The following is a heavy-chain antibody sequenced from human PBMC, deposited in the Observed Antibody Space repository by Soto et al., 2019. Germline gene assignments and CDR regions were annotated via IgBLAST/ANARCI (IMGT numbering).Heavy chain of an antibody. V-gene: IGHV3-23*01. Sequence: GGSLRLSCAASGFTFSSYAMSWVRQAPGKGLEWVSAISGSGASTYYADSVKGRFTISRDNSKNTLYLQMNSLRAEDTAVYYCAKTIHGYSYGNIDYWGQGTLVTVSS. CDR3: AKTIHGYSYGNIDY. CDR2: ISGSGAST. CDR1: GFTFSSYA. D-gene: IGHD5-18*01. J-gene: IGHJ4*02.